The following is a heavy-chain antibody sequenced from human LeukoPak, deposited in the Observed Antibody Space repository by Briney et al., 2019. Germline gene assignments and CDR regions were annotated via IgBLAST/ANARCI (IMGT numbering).Heavy chain of an antibody. CDR2: ITPILGIA. CDR1: GGTFSIYA. J-gene: IGHJ3*02. D-gene: IGHD1-26*01. CDR3: ARLGFYSGSSDAFAI. V-gene: IGHV1-69*04. Sequence: SVKVSCKASGGTFSIYAISWVRQAPGQGLEWMGRITPILGIANYAQKFQGRVTITADKSKTTAYMELSSLRSEDTVVYYCARLGFYSGSSDAFAIWGQGKMVTVSS.